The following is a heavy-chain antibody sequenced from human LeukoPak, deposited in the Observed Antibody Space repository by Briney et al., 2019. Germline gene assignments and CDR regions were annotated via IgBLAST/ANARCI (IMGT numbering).Heavy chain of an antibody. D-gene: IGHD3-22*01. CDR1: GFTFSNAW. CDR3: TTDLYYDSSGYRKRIDY. CDR2: IKSKTDGGTT. Sequence: PGGSLRLSCAASGFTFSNAWMSWVRQAPGKGLEWVGRIKSKTDGGTTYYAAPVKGRFTISRDDSKNTLYLQMNSLKTEDTAVYYCTTDLYYDSSGYRKRIDYWGQGTLVTVSS. J-gene: IGHJ4*02. V-gene: IGHV3-15*01.